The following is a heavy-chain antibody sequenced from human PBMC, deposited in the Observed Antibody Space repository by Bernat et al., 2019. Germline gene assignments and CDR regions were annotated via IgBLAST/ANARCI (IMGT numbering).Heavy chain of an antibody. Sequence: EVQLVESGGGLVQPGGSLRLSCAASGFTFSAYWMSWVRQAPGMGLEWVANIKEDGSEIYSVDSVKGRFTISRANAENSLHLQMNSLRAADTAIYYCASEGMMYGIGYGLDVWGQGTTVTVSS. CDR3: ASEGMMYGIGYGLDV. CDR2: IKEDGSEI. CDR1: GFTFSAYW. D-gene: IGHD2-8*01. J-gene: IGHJ6*02. V-gene: IGHV3-7*03.